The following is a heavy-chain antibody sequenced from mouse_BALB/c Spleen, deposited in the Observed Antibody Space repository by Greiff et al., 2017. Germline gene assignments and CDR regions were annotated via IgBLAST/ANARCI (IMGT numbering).Heavy chain of an antibody. CDR2: INPSNGRT. CDR1: GYTFTSYW. CDR3: ARYDGYYYYAMDY. Sequence: QVQLQQPGAELVKPGASVKLSCKASGYTFTSYWMHWVKQRPGQGLEWIGEINPSNGRTNYNEKFKSKATLTVDESSSTAYMQLSSLTSEDSAVYYCARYDGYYYYAMDYWGQGTSVTVSS. D-gene: IGHD2-3*01. V-gene: IGHV1S81*02. J-gene: IGHJ4*01.